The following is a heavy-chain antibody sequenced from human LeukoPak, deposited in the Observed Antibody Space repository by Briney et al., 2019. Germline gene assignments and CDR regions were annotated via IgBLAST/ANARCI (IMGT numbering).Heavy chain of an antibody. CDR3: ARDLSGVTGYTYGRGIDY. D-gene: IGHD5-18*01. Sequence: QPGGSLRLSCAASGFTFSSYGMHWVRQAPGKGLEWVANIKQDGSEKYYVDSVKGRFTISRDNAKTSLYLQMNSLRAEDTAVYYCARDLSGVTGYTYGRGIDYWGQGTLVTVSS. CDR2: IKQDGSEK. V-gene: IGHV3-7*01. CDR1: GFTFSSYG. J-gene: IGHJ4*02.